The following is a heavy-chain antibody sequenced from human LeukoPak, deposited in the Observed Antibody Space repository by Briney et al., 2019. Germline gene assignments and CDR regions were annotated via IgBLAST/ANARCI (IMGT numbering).Heavy chain of an antibody. V-gene: IGHV1-2*02. J-gene: IGHJ4*02. CDR2: INPNSGGT. CDR1: GYTFTGYY. Sequence: ASVKVSCTASGYTFTGYYMHWVRQAPGRGLEGMGWINPNSGGTNYAQKIQGRVTMTRDTSISTAYMELSRLRSDETAVYYCAGLDRDTRYSPFDYWGQGTLVTVSS. D-gene: IGHD5-12*01. CDR3: AGLDRDTRYSPFDY.